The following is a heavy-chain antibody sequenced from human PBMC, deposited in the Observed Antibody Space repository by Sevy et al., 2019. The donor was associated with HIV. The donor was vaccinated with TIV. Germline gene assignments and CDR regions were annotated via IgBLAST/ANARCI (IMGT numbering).Heavy chain of an antibody. J-gene: IGHJ4*02. CDR3: ARDKQVGAGPNDY. V-gene: IGHV3-30-3*01. CDR2: ISYDGSNK. CDR1: GFTFSIYA. D-gene: IGHD1-26*01. Sequence: GGSLRLSCAASGFTFSIYAMDWVRQAPGKGLEWVAVISYDGSNKYYADSVKGRFTISRDNSKNTLYLQMNSLRAEDTAVYYCARDKQVGAGPNDYWGQGTLVTVSS.